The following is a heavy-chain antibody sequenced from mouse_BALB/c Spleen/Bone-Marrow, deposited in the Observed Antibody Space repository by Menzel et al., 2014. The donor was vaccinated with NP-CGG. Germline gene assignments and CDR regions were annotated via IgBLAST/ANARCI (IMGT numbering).Heavy chain of an antibody. CDR1: GFTFSSFR. J-gene: IGHJ4*01. Sequence: EVQVVESGGGLVQPGGSRKLSCAASGFTFSSFRMHWVRQAPEKGLEWVAYISSGSSTIYYADTVKGRFTISRDNHKNTLFLQMTSLRSEDTAMYYCASLTYYAMDYWGQGTSVTVSS. CDR3: ASLTYYAMDY. V-gene: IGHV5-17*02. CDR2: ISSGSSTI.